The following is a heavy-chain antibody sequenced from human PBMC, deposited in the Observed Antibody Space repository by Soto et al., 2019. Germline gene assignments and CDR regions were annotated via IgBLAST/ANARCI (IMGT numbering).Heavy chain of an antibody. Sequence: GGSLRLSCAASGFTFSSYWMSWVRQAPGKGLEWVANIKQDGSEKYYVDSVKGRFTISRDNAKNSLYLQMNSLRAEDTAVYYCAREYDFWSGSNDYWGQGTLVTVSS. CDR2: IKQDGSEK. CDR1: GFTFSSYW. CDR3: AREYDFWSGSNDY. V-gene: IGHV3-7*01. D-gene: IGHD3-3*01. J-gene: IGHJ4*02.